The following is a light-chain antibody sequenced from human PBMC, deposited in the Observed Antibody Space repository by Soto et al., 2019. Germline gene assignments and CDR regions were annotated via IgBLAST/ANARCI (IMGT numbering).Light chain of an antibody. V-gene: IGLV2-23*02. CDR3: CPNARGHIPLYV. CDR1: SSDVGSYNL. Sequence: QSVLTQPASVSGSPGQSVTISRTGSSSDVGSYNLVSWYQQHPGKAPKVMIYEVTKRPSGVSNRFSGSKSGNTASLTIFGLQAEDKAEYFCCPNARGHIPLYVFGSGTKDTVL. J-gene: IGLJ1*01. CDR2: EVT.